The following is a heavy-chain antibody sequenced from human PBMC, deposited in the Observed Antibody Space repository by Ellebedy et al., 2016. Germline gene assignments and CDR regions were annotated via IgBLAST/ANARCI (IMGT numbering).Heavy chain of an antibody. J-gene: IGHJ5*01. CDR1: GGAISDYY. CDR2: TYRFGTT. CDR3: VQGAGWFDS. V-gene: IGHV4-4*07. D-gene: IGHD3-16*01. Sequence: SETLSLTCTVSGGAISDYYWSWIRRPAGKGLEWIGRTYRFGTTNYNPSLNSRITVSLDTSRNQVSLKLRSVTAADTAMYYCVQGAGWFDSWGQGSLVTVSS.